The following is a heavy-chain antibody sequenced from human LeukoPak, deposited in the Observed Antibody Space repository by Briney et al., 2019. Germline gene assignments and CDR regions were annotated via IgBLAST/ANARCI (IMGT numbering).Heavy chain of an antibody. D-gene: IGHD2-2*02. V-gene: IGHV3-23*01. Sequence: PGGSLKLSCAASGFTFSSYAMSWVRQAPGKGLEWVSAISGSGGSTYYADSVKGRFTISRDTSKNTLYLQMNSLRAEDTAVYYCAKGGEDIVVVPAAISYYYYMDVWGKGTTVTVSS. CDR1: GFTFSSYA. J-gene: IGHJ6*03. CDR2: ISGSGGST. CDR3: AKGGEDIVVVPAAISYYYYMDV.